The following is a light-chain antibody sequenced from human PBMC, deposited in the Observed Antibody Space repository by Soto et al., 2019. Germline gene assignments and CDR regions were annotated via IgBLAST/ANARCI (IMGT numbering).Light chain of an antibody. J-gene: IGLJ1*01. CDR3: ASFRSGTILV. CDR1: RSDIGDSNF. Sequence: GSPGQSVTISCTGPRSDIGDSNFISWYQQSPGKAPRLLIYEVNNRPSGVSRRFSGSKAGNTASLTISGLLEDDEADYFCASFRSGTILVFGSGTKVTVL. CDR2: EVN. V-gene: IGLV2-14*01.